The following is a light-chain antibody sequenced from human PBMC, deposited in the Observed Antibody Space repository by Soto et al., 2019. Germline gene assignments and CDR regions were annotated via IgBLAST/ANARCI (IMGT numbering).Light chain of an antibody. CDR1: QSVSSLY. CDR2: DVS. J-gene: IGKJ4*01. V-gene: IGKV3D-20*01. Sequence: EIVLTQSPATLSLSPGERATLSCGASQSVSSLYLAWYQQKPGLAPRLLMYDVSKRFTGTPDRFSGSGSGTDFSLTITRLEPEDSAVYYCQQFGTPLTFGGGTKVEI. CDR3: QQFGTPLT.